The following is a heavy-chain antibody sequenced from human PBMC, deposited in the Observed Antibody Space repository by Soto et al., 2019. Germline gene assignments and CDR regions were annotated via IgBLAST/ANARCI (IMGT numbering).Heavy chain of an antibody. J-gene: IGHJ3*02. CDR2: IYHSGST. CDR1: GGSISSGGYS. D-gene: IGHD3-3*01. Sequence: SETLSLTCAVSGGSISSGGYSWSWIRQPPGKGLEWIGYIYHSGSTYYNPSLKSRVTISVDRSKNQFSLKLSSVTAADTAVYYCASTSKYYDFWSGTPPGAFDIWGQGTMVTV. CDR3: ASTSKYYDFWSGTPPGAFDI. V-gene: IGHV4-30-2*01.